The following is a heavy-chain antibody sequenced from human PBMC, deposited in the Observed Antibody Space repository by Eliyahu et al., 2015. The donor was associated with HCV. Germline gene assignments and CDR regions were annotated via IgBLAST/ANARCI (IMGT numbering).Heavy chain of an antibody. J-gene: IGHJ4*02. Sequence: QVQLQESGPGLVKPSQTLSLTCIVXGGXISSGTYYWSWIRQPAGKGLEWIGHIYTSGTTNYNPSLKSRVTISLDTSKNQFSLNLTSVTAADTAMYYCAREGDDYLNPNPFDSWGQGTLVTVSS. V-gene: IGHV4-61*02. CDR2: IYTSGTT. D-gene: IGHD1-14*01. CDR1: GGXISSGTYY. CDR3: AREGDDYLNPNPFDS.